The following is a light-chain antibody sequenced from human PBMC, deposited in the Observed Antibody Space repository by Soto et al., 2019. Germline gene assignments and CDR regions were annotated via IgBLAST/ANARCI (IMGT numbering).Light chain of an antibody. CDR2: DVT. J-gene: IGLJ1*01. V-gene: IGLV2-14*03. CDR3: NSYTSSSTYV. CDR1: SSDVGGFNY. Sequence: QSALTQPASVSGSPGQSITISCTGTSSDVGGFNYVSWYQQHPGKAPKLMIYDVTNRPSGVSYRFSGSKSGNTASLTSSGLKAEDEGDYYCNSYTSSSTYVFGTGTKLTVL.